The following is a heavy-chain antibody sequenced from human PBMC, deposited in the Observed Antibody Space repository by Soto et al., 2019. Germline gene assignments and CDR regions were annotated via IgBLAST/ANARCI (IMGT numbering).Heavy chain of an antibody. D-gene: IGHD3-22*01. CDR3: ARGSMIVVVITGFDY. J-gene: IGHJ4*02. CDR1: GGCFSGYY. V-gene: IGHV4-34*01. CDR2: INHSGST. Sequence: SETLSLTCAVYGGCFSGYYWRWIRQPPGKGLEWIGEINHSGSTNYNPSLKSRVTISVDTSKNQFSLKLSSVTAADTAVYYCARGSMIVVVITGFDYWGQGILVTVS.